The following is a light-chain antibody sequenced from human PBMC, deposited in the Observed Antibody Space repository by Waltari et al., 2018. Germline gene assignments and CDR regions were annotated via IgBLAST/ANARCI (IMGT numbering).Light chain of an antibody. J-gene: IGKJ1*01. V-gene: IGKV2-30*02. Sequence: DVVMTQSPLSLSVTLGQTASISCRSSQSLVHSDGNTYLNWFHQRPGQSPRRLIYKISNRDYGVPDRFSGSGAGADVTLKITRVEAEDVGVYYSMRAAHWPKAFVQGTKVEIK. CDR3: MRAAHWPKA. CDR2: KIS. CDR1: QSLVHSDGNTY.